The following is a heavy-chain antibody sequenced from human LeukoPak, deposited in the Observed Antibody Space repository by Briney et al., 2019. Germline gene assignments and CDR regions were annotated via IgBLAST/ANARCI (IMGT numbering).Heavy chain of an antibody. CDR1: GGSFSGYY. Sequence: SETLSLTCAVSGGSFSGYYWTWIRQPPGKGLEWIGEINHSGSANYNPSLMSRVTISLDTSKNHFSLNLSSVTAADTPVYYRARGQGTVTTHWGQGTLVTVSS. V-gene: IGHV4-34*01. J-gene: IGHJ4*02. CDR3: ARGQGTVTTH. CDR2: INHSGSA. D-gene: IGHD4-11*01.